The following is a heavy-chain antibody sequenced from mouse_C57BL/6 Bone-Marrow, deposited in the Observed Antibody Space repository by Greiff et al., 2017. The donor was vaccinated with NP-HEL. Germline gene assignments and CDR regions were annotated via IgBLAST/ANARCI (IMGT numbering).Heavy chain of an antibody. D-gene: IGHD2-4*01. CDR3: ARHGDYDGYYYAMDY. Sequence: QVQLKESGPGLVAPSQSLSITCTVSGFSLTSYGVHWVRQPPGKGLEWLVVIWSDGSTTYNSALKSRLSISKDNSKSQVFLKMNSLQTDDTAMYYCARHGDYDGYYYAMDYWGQGTSVTVSS. J-gene: IGHJ4*01. CDR1: GFSLTSYG. CDR2: IWSDGST. V-gene: IGHV2-6-1*01.